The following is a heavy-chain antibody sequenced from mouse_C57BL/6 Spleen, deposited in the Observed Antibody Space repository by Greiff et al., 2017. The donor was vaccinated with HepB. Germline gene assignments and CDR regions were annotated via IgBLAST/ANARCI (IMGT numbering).Heavy chain of an antibody. CDR1: GYTFTTYP. D-gene: IGHD2-4*01. V-gene: IGHV1-47*01. Sequence: QVQLKQSGAELVKPGASVKMSCKASGYTFTTYPIEWMKQNHGKSLEWIGNFHPYNDDTKYNEKFKGKAKLTVEKSSSTVYLELSRLTSDDSAVYYCARGGKYDYDGDYFDYWCQGTTLTVSS. CDR2: FHPYNDDT. CDR3: ARGGKYDYDGDYFDY. J-gene: IGHJ2*01.